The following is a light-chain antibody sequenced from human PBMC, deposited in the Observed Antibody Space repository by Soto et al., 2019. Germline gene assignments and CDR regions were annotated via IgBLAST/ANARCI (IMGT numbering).Light chain of an antibody. CDR1: QSVASY. Sequence: EVVLTQSPATLSLSPGERATLSCRASQSVASYLAWYQQRPGQAPRLLVYDASNRAPGIPARFSGSGSGTAFTLTINSLESADFAIYSGQHRANWPLTFGGGTRVELK. V-gene: IGKV3-11*01. J-gene: IGKJ4*01. CDR2: DAS. CDR3: QHRANWPLT.